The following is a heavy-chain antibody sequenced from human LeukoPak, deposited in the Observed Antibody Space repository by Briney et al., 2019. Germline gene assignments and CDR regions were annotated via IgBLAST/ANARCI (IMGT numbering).Heavy chain of an antibody. D-gene: IGHD3-10*01. V-gene: IGHV3-23*01. CDR2: ISGSGGST. J-gene: IGHJ4*02. CDR1: GFTFSSYG. CDR3: ARGSMVRGLRGFDY. Sequence: PGGTLRLSCAASGFTFSSYGMSWVRQAPGKGLEWVSAISGSGGSTYYADSVKGRFTISRDNSKNTLYLQMNSLRAEDTAVYYCARGSMVRGLRGFDYWGQGTLVTISS.